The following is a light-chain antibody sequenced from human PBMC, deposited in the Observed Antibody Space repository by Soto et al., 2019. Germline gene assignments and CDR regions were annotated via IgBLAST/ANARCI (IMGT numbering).Light chain of an antibody. CDR3: QQSYSTPRT. Sequence: IQVTQSPSSLSASLCDIVTITCRASQSISSYLNWYQQKPGKAPKLLIYAASSLQSGVPSRFSGSGSGTDFTLTISSLQPEDFATYYCQQSYSTPRTFGQGTKVDI. CDR2: AAS. V-gene: IGKV1-39*01. J-gene: IGKJ1*01. CDR1: QSISSY.